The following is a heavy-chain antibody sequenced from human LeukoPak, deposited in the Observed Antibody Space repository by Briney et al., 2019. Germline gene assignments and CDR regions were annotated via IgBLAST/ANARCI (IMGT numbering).Heavy chain of an antibody. CDR3: ARTHCGGGSCDTFDP. J-gene: IGHJ5*02. CDR1: GVSISNYF. Sequence: SETLSLTCNVFGVSISNYFWSWLRQPAGKGLEWIGRFYASGTTYYNPSLRSRVTLSMDTSKNHFSLKLTSVTAADTAVYYCARTHCGGGSCDTFDPWGQGTMVTVSS. CDR2: FYASGTT. D-gene: IGHD2-21*01. V-gene: IGHV4-4*07.